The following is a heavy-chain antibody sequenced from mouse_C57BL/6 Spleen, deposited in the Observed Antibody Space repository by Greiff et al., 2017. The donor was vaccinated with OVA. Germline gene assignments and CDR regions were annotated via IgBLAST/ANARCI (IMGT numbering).Heavy chain of an antibody. D-gene: IGHD2-1*01. J-gene: IGHJ4*01. CDR1: GFTFSDYG. CDR2: ISSGSSTI. CDR3: ARPLYGNYEAMDY. V-gene: IGHV5-17*01. Sequence: EVKVVESGGGLVKPGGSLKLSCAASGFTFSDYGMHWVRQAPEKGLEWVAYISSGSSTIYYADTVKGRFTISRDNAKNTLFLQMTSLRSEDTAMYYCARPLYGNYEAMDYWGQGTSVTVSS.